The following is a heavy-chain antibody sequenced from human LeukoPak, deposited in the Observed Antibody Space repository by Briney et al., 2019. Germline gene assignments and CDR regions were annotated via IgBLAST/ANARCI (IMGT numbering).Heavy chain of an antibody. CDR3: ARNPFSIAAAGYFDY. Sequence: GASVKVSCKASGYTFTSYGISWVRQAPGQGLEWMGWISAYNGNTNYAQKLQGRVTMTTDTSTSTAYMELRSLRSDDTAVYYCARNPFSIAAAGYFDYWGQGTLVTVSS. V-gene: IGHV1-18*01. CDR1: GYTFTSYG. J-gene: IGHJ4*02. D-gene: IGHD6-13*01. CDR2: ISAYNGNT.